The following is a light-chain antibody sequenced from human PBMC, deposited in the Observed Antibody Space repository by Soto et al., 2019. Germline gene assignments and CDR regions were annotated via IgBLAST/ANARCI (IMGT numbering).Light chain of an antibody. J-gene: IGKJ1*01. Sequence: EIVLTQSPATLSLSPGERATLSCRASQSVSNYLAWYQQKPGQAPRLLIYDASKRATGTPARFTGSGSGTDFTRTISSLEPEDFAVYYCQQRSNLPPWTFGQGTKVEIK. CDR3: QQRSNLPPWT. CDR2: DAS. CDR1: QSVSNY. V-gene: IGKV3-11*01.